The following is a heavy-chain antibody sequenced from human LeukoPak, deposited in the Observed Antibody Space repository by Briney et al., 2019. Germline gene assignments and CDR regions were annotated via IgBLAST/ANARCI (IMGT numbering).Heavy chain of an antibody. Sequence: PSETLSLTCTVSGGSISSYYWSWIRQPPGKGLEWSGYIYYSGSTNYNPSLKSRVTISVDTSKNQFSLKLSSVTAADTAVYYCARTMVRGVGDWFDPWGQGTLVTVSS. CDR2: IYYSGST. CDR1: GGSISSYY. V-gene: IGHV4-59*01. D-gene: IGHD3-10*01. CDR3: ARTMVRGVGDWFDP. J-gene: IGHJ5*02.